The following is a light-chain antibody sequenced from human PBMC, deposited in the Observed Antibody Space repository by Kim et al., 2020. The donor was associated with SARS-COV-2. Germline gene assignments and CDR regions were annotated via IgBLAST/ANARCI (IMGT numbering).Light chain of an antibody. V-gene: IGLV7-43*01. CDR1: TGAVTSGYY. CDR2: STS. J-gene: IGLJ3*02. Sequence: PGGTVTLTCASSTGAVTSGYYPNWFQQKPGQAPRALIYSTSYKHSWTPARFSGSLLGGKAALTLSGVQPEDEAEYYCLLYYAGARVFGGGTKVTVL. CDR3: LLYYAGARV.